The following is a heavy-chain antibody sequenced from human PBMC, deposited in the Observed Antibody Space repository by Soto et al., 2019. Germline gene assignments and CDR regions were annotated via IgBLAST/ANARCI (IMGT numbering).Heavy chain of an antibody. V-gene: IGHV3-23*01. CDR1: GFTFSSYA. Sequence: QPGGSLRLSCAASGFTFSSYAMSWIRQAPGKGLEWVSAISGSGGSTYYVDSVKGRFTISRDNSKNTLYLQMNSLRAEDTAVYYCAKCGTWGSVSGYELSWFVSWGQGTLVTVSS. CDR2: ISGSGGST. J-gene: IGHJ5*01. D-gene: IGHD5-12*01. CDR3: AKCGTWGSVSGYELSWFVS.